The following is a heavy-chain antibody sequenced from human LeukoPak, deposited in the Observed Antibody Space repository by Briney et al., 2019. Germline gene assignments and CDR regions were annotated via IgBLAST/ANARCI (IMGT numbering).Heavy chain of an antibody. J-gene: IGHJ4*02. CDR2: ISYDGSNK. V-gene: IGHV3-30*04. CDR1: GFTFSSYA. D-gene: IGHD3-22*01. CDR3: ARHGSYNYDSSGYYRFDY. Sequence: GGSLRLSCAASGFTFSSYAMHWVRQAPGKGLEWVAVISYDGSNKYYADSVKGRFTISRDNSKNALYLQMNSLRAEDTAVYYCARHGSYNYDSSGYYRFDYWGQGTLVTVSS.